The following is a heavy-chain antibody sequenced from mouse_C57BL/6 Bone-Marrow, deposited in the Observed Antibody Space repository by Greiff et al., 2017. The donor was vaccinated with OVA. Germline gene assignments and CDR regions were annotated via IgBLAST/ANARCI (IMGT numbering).Heavy chain of an antibody. J-gene: IGHJ2*01. V-gene: IGHV14-4*01. CDR1: GFNIKDDY. CDR3: TTVVATWRNYFDY. CDR2: IDPENGDT. D-gene: IGHD1-1*01. Sequence: EVQLQQSGAELVRPGASVKLSCTASGFNIKDDYMHWVKQRPEQGLEWIGWIDPENGDTEYASKFQGQATITADTSSNPAYLQLSSLTSEDTAVYYCTTVVATWRNYFDYWGQGTTLTVSS.